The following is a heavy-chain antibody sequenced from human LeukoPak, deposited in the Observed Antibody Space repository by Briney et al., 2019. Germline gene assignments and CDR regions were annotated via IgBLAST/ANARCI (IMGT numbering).Heavy chain of an antibody. CDR1: GDSISSGGYY. Sequence: PSQTLSLTCTVSGDSISSGGYYWSWIRQHPGRGLEWHGYIYYSGSPYYHRYVKSRVTISVDTSKNQFSLTLSSVTAADTAVYYCARGQGGWFDPWGQGTLVTVSS. CDR3: ARGQGGWFDP. D-gene: IGHD3-16*01. V-gene: IGHV4-31*03. CDR2: IYYSGSP. J-gene: IGHJ5*02.